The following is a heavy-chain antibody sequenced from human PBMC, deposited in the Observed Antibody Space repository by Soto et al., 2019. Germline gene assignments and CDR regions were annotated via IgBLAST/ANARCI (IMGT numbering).Heavy chain of an antibody. Sequence: GGSLRLSCAASGFTFDDYAMHWVRQAPGKGLEWVSGISWNSGSIGYADSVKGRFTISRDNAKNSLYLQMNSLRAEDTALYYCAKDVTRGLYHDSSGYFDYWGQGTLVTVSS. CDR1: GFTFDDYA. J-gene: IGHJ4*02. V-gene: IGHV3-9*01. CDR3: AKDVTRGLYHDSSGYFDY. D-gene: IGHD3-22*01. CDR2: ISWNSGSI.